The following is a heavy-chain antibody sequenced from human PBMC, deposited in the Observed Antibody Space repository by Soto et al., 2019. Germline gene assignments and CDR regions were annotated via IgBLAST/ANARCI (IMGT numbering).Heavy chain of an antibody. J-gene: IGHJ6*02. CDR1: GGTFCSYA. D-gene: IGHD2-2*01. Sequence: SVKVSCKASGGTFCSYAITWVRRAPGQGLEWLGGIIPILNSPAYAQKFKARVVITADEITNTAYMELNSLRFDDTAVYYCAREAPYCTSATCPKFYDMDVWGQGTTVTVSS. CDR3: AREAPYCTSATCPKFYDMDV. CDR2: IIPILNSP. V-gene: IGHV1-69*13.